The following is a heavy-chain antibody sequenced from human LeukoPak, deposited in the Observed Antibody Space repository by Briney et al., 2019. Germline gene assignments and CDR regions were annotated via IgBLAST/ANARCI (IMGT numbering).Heavy chain of an antibody. CDR3: AKDFGSCNSTSCYTDY. J-gene: IGHJ4*02. D-gene: IGHD2-2*02. Sequence: PGGSLRLSCAASGFTFSSYGMHWVRQAPGKGLEWVAFIQYDGSNKYYADSVKGRFTISRDNSKNTLYLQMNSLRAEDTAVHYCAKDFGSCNSTSCYTDYWGQGTLVTVSS. CDR2: IQYDGSNK. CDR1: GFTFSSYG. V-gene: IGHV3-30*02.